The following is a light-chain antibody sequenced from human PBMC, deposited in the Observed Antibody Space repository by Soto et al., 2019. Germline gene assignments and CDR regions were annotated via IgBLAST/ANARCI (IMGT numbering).Light chain of an antibody. J-gene: IGLJ3*02. CDR2: INYDGTH. Sequence: QPVLTQSPSASASLGASVKLTCTLSSGYSTYAIAWHQQQSGKGPRFLMKINYDGTHSKGDGFYDRFSGSSSGAERHLTIYSLQSEDEADYYCQSLGTDIQVFGGGTKLTVL. CDR1: SGYSTYA. CDR3: QSLGTDIQV. V-gene: IGLV4-69*01.